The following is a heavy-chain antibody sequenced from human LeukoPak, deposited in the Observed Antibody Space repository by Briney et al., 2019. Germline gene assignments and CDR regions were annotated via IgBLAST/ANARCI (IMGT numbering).Heavy chain of an antibody. Sequence: GESLKISCKSSGYRFTSYWIGWVRQMPGRGLEWMGIIHPGDSDTRYSPSFQGQVTISVDKSISTAYLQWSSLKASDTAIYYCARLPHYYMDVWGKGTTVTVSS. V-gene: IGHV5-51*01. J-gene: IGHJ6*03. CDR2: IHPGDSDT. CDR1: GYRFTSYW. CDR3: ARLPHYYMDV.